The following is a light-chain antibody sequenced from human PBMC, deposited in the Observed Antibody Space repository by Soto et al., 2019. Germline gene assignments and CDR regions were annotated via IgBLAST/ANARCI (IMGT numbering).Light chain of an antibody. CDR1: QDISNY. J-gene: IGKJ2*01. Sequence: DILMTQSPSSLSASVGDRVTITCQASQDISNYLYWYQQKPGKAPKLLIYDASNLETGVPSRFSGSGSGTDFTFTISSLQPEDIATYYCQQYDNLPYTFGQGTKLEIK. CDR2: DAS. CDR3: QQYDNLPYT. V-gene: IGKV1-33*01.